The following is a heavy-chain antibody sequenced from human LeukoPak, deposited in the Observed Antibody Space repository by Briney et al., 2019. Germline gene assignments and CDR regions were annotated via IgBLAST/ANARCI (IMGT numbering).Heavy chain of an antibody. CDR2: IFYSGIT. CDR1: GGSISTDTNY. CDR3: ARQGRAPFFDY. J-gene: IGHJ4*02. V-gene: IGHV4-39*01. Sequence: SETLSLTCTVSGGSISTDTNYWAWIRQPPGKGLEWIGSIFYSGITYYNRSLKSPVTISVDTSQNQFSLKLSSVTAADTAVYYCARQGRAPFFDYWGQGSPLTVSS.